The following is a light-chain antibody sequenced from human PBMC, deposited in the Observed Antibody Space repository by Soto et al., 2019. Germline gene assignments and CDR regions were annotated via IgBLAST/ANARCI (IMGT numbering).Light chain of an antibody. Sequence: DTVMTKSPDSLAVSLGERATINCKSSQSVLHSSNNKNYLAWYQQKPGQPPKLLIYWASTRESGVPDRFSGSGSGTDFTLSISSLQAEDVAVYYCQQYYSPWTFGQGTKVEIK. J-gene: IGKJ1*01. CDR3: QQYYSPWT. CDR1: QSVLHSSNNKNY. V-gene: IGKV4-1*01. CDR2: WAS.